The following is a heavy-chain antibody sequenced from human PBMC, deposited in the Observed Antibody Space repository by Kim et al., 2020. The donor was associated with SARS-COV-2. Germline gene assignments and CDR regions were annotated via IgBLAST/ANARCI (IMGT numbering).Heavy chain of an antibody. CDR3: ATVVPAAYDAFDI. D-gene: IGHD2-2*01. V-gene: IGHV4-39*02. J-gene: IGHJ3*02. CDR1: GGSISSSSYY. Sequence: SETLSLTCTVSGGSISSSSYYWGWIRQPPGKGLEWIGSIYYSGSTYYNPSLKSRVTISVDTSKNHFSLKLSSVTAADTAVYYCATVVPAAYDAFDIWGQGTMVTVSS. CDR2: IYYSGST.